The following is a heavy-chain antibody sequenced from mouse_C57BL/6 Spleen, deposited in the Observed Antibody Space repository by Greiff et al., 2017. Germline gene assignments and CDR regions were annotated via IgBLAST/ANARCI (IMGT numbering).Heavy chain of an antibody. D-gene: IGHD1-1*01. CDR2: IYPRSGNT. J-gene: IGHJ2*01. CDR3: AREITTVGAHFDY. V-gene: IGHV1-81*01. Sequence: QVQLQQSGAELARPGASVKLSCKASGYTFTSYGISWVKQRTGQGLEWIGEIYPRSGNTYYNEKFKGKATLTADKSSSTAYMELRSLTSEDSAVYFCAREITTVGAHFDYWGQGTTLTVSS. CDR1: GYTFTSYG.